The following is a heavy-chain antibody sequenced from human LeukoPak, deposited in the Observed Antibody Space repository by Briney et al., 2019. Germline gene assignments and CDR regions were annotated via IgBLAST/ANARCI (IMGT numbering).Heavy chain of an antibody. J-gene: IGHJ4*02. CDR3: ARPKGSYGDFDY. CDR2: ISSSSSYI. D-gene: IGHD4-17*01. CDR1: GFTFSIYS. Sequence: PGGSLRLSCAASGFTFSIYSMNWVRQAPGKGLEWVSSISSSSSYIYYADSVKGRFTISRDNAKNSLYLQMNSLRAEDTAVYYCARPKGSYGDFDYWGQGTLVTVSS. V-gene: IGHV3-21*01.